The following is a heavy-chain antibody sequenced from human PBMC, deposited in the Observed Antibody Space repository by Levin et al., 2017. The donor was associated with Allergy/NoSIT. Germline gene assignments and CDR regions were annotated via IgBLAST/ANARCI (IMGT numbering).Heavy chain of an antibody. Sequence: GGSLRLSCAASGFSLNYYRMISVRQAPGKGLEWVSTISSSSSYIFYADSVKGRFTIPRDNAKNSLYLQMNSLRVEDTALYYCARDLGANSGSGVDVWGQGTTVTVSS. V-gene: IGHV3-21*01. CDR3: ARDLGANSGSGVDV. CDR2: ISSSSSYI. J-gene: IGHJ6*02. D-gene: IGHD3-16*01. CDR1: GFSLNYYR.